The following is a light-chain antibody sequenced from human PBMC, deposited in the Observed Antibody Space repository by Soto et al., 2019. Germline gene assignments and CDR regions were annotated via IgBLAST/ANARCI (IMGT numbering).Light chain of an antibody. V-gene: IGLV2-18*02. CDR2: VVS. CDR1: SSDVGGSNG. CDR3: SSYTSSSSYV. Sequence: QSVLTQPPSVSGSPGQSVAICCTGTSSDVGGSNGVSWYQQPPGTAPKLIIYVVSNRPSGVPDRFSGSKSGNTASLIISGLQAEDEGDYYCSSYTSSSSYVFGTGTKVTVL. J-gene: IGLJ1*01.